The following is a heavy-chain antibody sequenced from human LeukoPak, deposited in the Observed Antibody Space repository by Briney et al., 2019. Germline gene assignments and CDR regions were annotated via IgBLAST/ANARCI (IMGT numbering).Heavy chain of an antibody. J-gene: IGHJ3*02. Sequence: ASVKVSCKASGYTFTAYYMHWVRQAPGQGLEWMGWINPNSGGTNYAQKFQGRVTRTRDTSISTAYMELSRLRSDDTAVYYCARDYYDSSGFGAFDIWGRGTMVTVSS. D-gene: IGHD3-22*01. V-gene: IGHV1-2*02. CDR1: GYTFTAYY. CDR2: INPNSGGT. CDR3: ARDYYDSSGFGAFDI.